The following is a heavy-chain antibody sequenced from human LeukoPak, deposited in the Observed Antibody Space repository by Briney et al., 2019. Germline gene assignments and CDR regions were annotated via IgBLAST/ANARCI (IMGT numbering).Heavy chain of an antibody. CDR2: IYYSGST. CDR1: GGSISSSSYY. V-gene: IGHV4-39*01. D-gene: IGHD3-9*01. CDR3: ARHWPVLTGAYGMDV. J-gene: IGHJ6*02. Sequence: SETLSLTCTVSGGSISSSSYYWGWIRQPPGKGLEWIGSIYYSGSTNYNPSLKSRVTISVDTSKNQFSLKLSSVTAADTAVYYCARHWPVLTGAYGMDVWGQGTTVTVSS.